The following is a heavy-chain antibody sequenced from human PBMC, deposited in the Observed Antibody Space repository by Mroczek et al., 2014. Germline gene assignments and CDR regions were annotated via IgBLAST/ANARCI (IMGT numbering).Heavy chain of an antibody. CDR2: INPNSGGT. Sequence: QVQLVESGAEVKKPGASVKVSCKASGYTFTGYYMHWVRQAPGQGLEWMGWINPNSGGTNYAQKFQGRVTMTRDTSISTAYMELSRLRSDDTAVYYCARGSSSWFQYNWFDPWGQGTLVTVSS. J-gene: IGHJ5*02. CDR3: ARGSSSWFQYNWFDP. V-gene: IGHV1-2*02. CDR1: GYTFTGYY. D-gene: IGHD6-13*01.